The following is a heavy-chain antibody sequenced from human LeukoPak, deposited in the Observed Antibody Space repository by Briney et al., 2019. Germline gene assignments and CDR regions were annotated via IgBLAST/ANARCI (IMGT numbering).Heavy chain of an antibody. CDR2: ITGSGGGT. V-gene: IGHV3-23*01. Sequence: GGSLRLPCAASGFTFSTSAMSWVRQAPGKGLEWVSAITGSGGGTYYADSVKGRFTISRDNSKNTLDLQMNSLRAEDTAVYYCAKEAVEYFDYWGQGTLVAVSS. CDR1: GFTFSTSA. J-gene: IGHJ4*02. CDR3: AKEAVEYFDY.